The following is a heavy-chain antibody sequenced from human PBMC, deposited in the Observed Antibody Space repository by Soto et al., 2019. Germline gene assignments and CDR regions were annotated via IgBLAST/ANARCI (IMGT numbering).Heavy chain of an antibody. CDR2: INAGNGNT. J-gene: IGHJ4*02. CDR3: ARVSGFVHPWDS. D-gene: IGHD3-10*02. Sequence: QVQLVQSGAEVKKPGASVKVSCKASGYTFTSYAMHWVRQAPGQRLEWMGWINAGNGNTKYSQKFQGRVTITRDTSASTAYMELSSLRSEDTAIFYCARVSGFVHPWDSWGQGTLVTVSS. CDR1: GYTFTSYA. V-gene: IGHV1-3*01.